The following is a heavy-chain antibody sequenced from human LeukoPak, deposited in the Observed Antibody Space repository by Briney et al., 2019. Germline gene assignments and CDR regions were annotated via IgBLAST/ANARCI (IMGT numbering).Heavy chain of an antibody. V-gene: IGHV1-69*13. CDR2: IIPIFGTA. CDR3: ARSYYDSSGHIHAIIFDY. CDR1: GGTFSSYA. J-gene: IGHJ4*02. Sequence: GASVKVSCKASGGTFSSYAISWVRQAPGQGLEWMGGIIPIFGTANYAQKLQGRVTITADESTSTAYMELSSLRSEDTAVYYCARSYYDSSGHIHAIIFDYWGQGTLVTVSS. D-gene: IGHD3-22*01.